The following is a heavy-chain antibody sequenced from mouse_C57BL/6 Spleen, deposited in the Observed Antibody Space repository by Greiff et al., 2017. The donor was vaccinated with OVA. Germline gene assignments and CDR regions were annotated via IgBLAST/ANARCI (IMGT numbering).Heavy chain of an antibody. J-gene: IGHJ2*01. CDR3: ARSHGSSLYYFDY. CDR1: GYTFTSYW. Sequence: VQLQQPGAELVKPGASVKMSCKASGYTFTSYWITWVKQRPGQGLEWIGNINPSNGGTNYNEKFKSKATLTVDKSSSTAYMQLSSLTSEDSAVYYCARSHGSSLYYFDYWGQGTTLTVSS. D-gene: IGHD1-1*01. V-gene: IGHV1-53*01. CDR2: INPSNGGT.